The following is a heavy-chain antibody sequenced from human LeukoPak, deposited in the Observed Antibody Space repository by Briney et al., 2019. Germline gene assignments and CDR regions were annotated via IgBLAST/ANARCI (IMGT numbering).Heavy chain of an antibody. CDR3: AKDMVGYCSSTSCGDAFDI. D-gene: IGHD2-2*01. J-gene: IGHJ3*02. V-gene: IGHV3-9*03. CDR2: ISWNSGSI. Sequence: GGSLRLSCAASGFTFDDYAMHWVRQAPGKGLEWVSGISWNSGSIGYADSVKGRFTISRDNAKNSLYLQMNSLRAEDMALYYCAKDMVGYCSSTSCGDAFDIWGQGTMVTVSS. CDR1: GFTFDDYA.